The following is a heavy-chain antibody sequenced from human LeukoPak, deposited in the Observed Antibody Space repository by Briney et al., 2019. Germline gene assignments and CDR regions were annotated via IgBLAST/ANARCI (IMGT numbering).Heavy chain of an antibody. CDR1: GFTFNTYA. Sequence: GGSLRLSCEASGFTFNTYAMNWVRQAPGKGPEWVSGIGGSGAKTYYADSVKDRFAISRDNSKDTLYLQVDGLRAEDTATYYCAKEYHDNTFPSASYLGRIHDGFDVWGQGAMVIVSS. V-gene: IGHV3-23*01. CDR2: IGGSGAKT. CDR3: AKEYHDNTFPSASYLGRIHDGFDV. J-gene: IGHJ3*01. D-gene: IGHD5-18*01.